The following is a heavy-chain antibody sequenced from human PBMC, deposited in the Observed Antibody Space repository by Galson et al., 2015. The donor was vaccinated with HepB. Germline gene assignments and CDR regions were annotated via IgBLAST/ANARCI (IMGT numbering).Heavy chain of an antibody. Sequence: TLSLTCTVSGGSISSGDYYWSWIRQPPGKGLEWIGYIYYSGSTYYNPSLKSRVTISVDTSKNQFSLKLSSVTAADTAVYYCARGGLLLWFGELPYYFDYWGQGTLVTVSS. CDR2: IYYSGST. V-gene: IGHV4-30-4*01. J-gene: IGHJ4*02. CDR3: ARGGLLLWFGELPYYFDY. D-gene: IGHD3-10*01. CDR1: GGSISSGDYY.